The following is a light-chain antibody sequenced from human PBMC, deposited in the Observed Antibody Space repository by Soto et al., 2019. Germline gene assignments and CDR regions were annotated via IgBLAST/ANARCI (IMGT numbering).Light chain of an antibody. CDR3: LQDYNYPRGT. V-gene: IGKV1-6*01. CDR1: QGIRNA. J-gene: IGKJ4*01. CDR2: AAS. Sequence: AIQMTQSPSSLSASVGDRVTITCRASQGIRNALGWYQQKPGKAPKLLIYAASSLQSGVPSRFSGSGSGTDFTLTISSLQPEDFATYYGLQDYNYPRGTFGGGTKVEIK.